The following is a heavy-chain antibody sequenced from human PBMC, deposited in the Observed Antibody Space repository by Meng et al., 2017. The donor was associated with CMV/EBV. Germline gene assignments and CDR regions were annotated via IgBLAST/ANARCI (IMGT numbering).Heavy chain of an antibody. D-gene: IGHD2-2*01. CDR1: GYTFTGYY. J-gene: IGHJ4*02. CDR3: ARDGHAQKLRSCSSTSCPTGY. V-gene: IGHV1-2*02. CDR2: INPNSGGT. Sequence: SVKVSCKASGYTFTGYYMYWVRQAPGQGLEWMGWINPNSGGTNYAQKCQGRVTMTRDTSISTAYMELSRLRSDDTAVYYCARDGHAQKLRSCSSTSCPTGYWGQGTLVTVSS.